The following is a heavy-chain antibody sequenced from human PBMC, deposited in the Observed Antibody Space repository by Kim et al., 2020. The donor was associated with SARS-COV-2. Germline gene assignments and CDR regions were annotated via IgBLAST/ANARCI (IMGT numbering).Heavy chain of an antibody. Sequence: GESLKISCKGSGYSFTSYWISWVRQMPGKGLEWMGRIDPSDSYTNYSPSFQGHVTISADKSISTAYLQWSSLKASDTPMYYCATMGRSYYYYYGMDVWGQGTTVTVSS. V-gene: IGHV5-10-1*01. CDR3: ATMGRSYYYYYGMDV. CDR1: GYSFTSYW. CDR2: IDPSDSYT. J-gene: IGHJ6*02. D-gene: IGHD2-15*01.